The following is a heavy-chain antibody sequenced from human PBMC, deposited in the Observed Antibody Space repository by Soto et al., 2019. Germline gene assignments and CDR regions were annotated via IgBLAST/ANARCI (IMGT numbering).Heavy chain of an antibody. V-gene: IGHV3-30-3*01. CDR1: GFTFSSYA. CDR3: ARDPLWGTAMVLWYFDL. Sequence: QVQLVESGGGVVQPGRALRLSCAASGFTFSSYAMHWVRQAPGKGLEWGAVISYDGSNKYYADSVKGRFTLSRDNSKNTLYLQMNSLRAEDTAVYYCARDPLWGTAMVLWYFDLWGRGTLVTVSS. CDR2: ISYDGSNK. J-gene: IGHJ2*01. D-gene: IGHD5-18*01.